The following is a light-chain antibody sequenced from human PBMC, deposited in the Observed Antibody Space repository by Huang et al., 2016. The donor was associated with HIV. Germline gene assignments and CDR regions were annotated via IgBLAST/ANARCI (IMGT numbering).Light chain of an antibody. J-gene: IGKJ4*01. CDR2: ASS. CDR3: QQSYSSLT. CDR1: QSISSY. Sequence: DIQMTQSPSSLSASVGDRVTITCRASQSISSYLNWYQQKPGKAPKLLNYASSSMQSGVPSRFSGSGSGTDFTLTISSLQPEDFATYYCQQSYSSLTFGGGTKVEIK. V-gene: IGKV1-39*01.